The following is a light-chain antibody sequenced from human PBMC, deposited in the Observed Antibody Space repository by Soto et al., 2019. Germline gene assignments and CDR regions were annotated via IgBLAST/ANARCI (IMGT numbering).Light chain of an antibody. CDR2: DVT. CDR3: CSYAGSYILI. J-gene: IGLJ2*01. V-gene: IGLV2-11*01. Sequence: QSALTQPRSVSGSPGPSVTISCTGTSTDVGGYNYVSWYQQHPGKVPKLMIFDVTKRPSGVPDRFSGSKSGNTASLTISGRHAEDEADYHCCSYAGSYILIFGGGTKLTVL. CDR1: STDVGGYNY.